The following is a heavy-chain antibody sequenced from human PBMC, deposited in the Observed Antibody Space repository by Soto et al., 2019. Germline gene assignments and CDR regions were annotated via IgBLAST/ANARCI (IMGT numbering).Heavy chain of an antibody. J-gene: IGHJ6*02. Sequence: GGSLRLSCAASGFTFSSYSMNWVRQAPGKGLEWVSSISSSSSYIYYADSVKGRFTISRDNAKNSLYLQMNSLRAEDTAVYYCARDQQGPYYDILTGYYLESRTSMDVWGQGTTVTVSS. D-gene: IGHD3-9*01. CDR3: ARDQQGPYYDILTGYYLESRTSMDV. V-gene: IGHV3-21*01. CDR1: GFTFSSYS. CDR2: ISSSSSYI.